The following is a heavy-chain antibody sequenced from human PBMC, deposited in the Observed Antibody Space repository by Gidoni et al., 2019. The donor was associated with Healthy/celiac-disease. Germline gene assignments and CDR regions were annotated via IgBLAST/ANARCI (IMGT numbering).Heavy chain of an antibody. CDR3: ARDIVVVPAAMGYYYYGMDV. J-gene: IGHJ6*02. CDR2: IFSNDEK. D-gene: IGHD2-2*01. Sequence: QVTLKESGPVLVKPTETLTLTCTVSGFSLSNARMGVSWIRQPPGKALEWLAHIFSNDEKSYSTSLKSRLTISKDTSKSQVVLTMTNMDPVDTATYYCARDIVVVPAAMGYYYYGMDVWGQGTTVTVSS. V-gene: IGHV2-26*01. CDR1: GFSLSNARMG.